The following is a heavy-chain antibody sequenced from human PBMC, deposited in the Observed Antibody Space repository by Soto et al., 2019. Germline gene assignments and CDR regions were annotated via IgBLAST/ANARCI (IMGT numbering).Heavy chain of an antibody. CDR2: IYSSGST. CDR3: ARDLQYSRHFYSMDV. Sequence: SRTQYLPTTALGRSITNGGSSSRLIRLPPGKGLEWIGYIYSSGSTYYNPSLKSRVTISVDTSKNQFSLKLSSVTAADTAVYYCARDLQYSRHFYSMDVWGQGTTVTVS. J-gene: IGHJ6*02. V-gene: IGHV4-31*03. CDR1: GRSITNGGSS. D-gene: IGHD6-13*01.